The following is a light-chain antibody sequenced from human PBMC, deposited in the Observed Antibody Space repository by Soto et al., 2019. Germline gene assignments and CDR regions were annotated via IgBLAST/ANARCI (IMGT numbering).Light chain of an antibody. V-gene: IGKV3-20*01. CDR3: QQYGSSTPT. CDR1: QSVSSSY. Sequence: EIVLTQSPGTLSLSPGERDTLSRRASQSVSSSYLAWYQQKPGQAPRXXIYGASSRDTGIPDRLSGSGAGTEFTRTISRLEPEDFAVDYCQQYGSSTPTFGQGTKVDIK. J-gene: IGKJ1*01. CDR2: GAS.